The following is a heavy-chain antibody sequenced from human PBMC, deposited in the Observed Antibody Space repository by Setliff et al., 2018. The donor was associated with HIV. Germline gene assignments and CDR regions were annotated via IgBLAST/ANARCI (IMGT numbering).Heavy chain of an antibody. D-gene: IGHD3-3*01. V-gene: IGHV3-74*01. J-gene: IGHJ4*02. CDR2: INSDGSST. CDR3: ATFGDLGY. Sequence: PGGSLRLSCAASGFTFSSYWMHWVRQAPGKGLVWVSRINSDGSSTSYADSAKGRFTISRDNTKNSVYLQMNTLRAEDTAVYYCATFGDLGYWGQGTLVTVSS. CDR1: GFTFSSYW.